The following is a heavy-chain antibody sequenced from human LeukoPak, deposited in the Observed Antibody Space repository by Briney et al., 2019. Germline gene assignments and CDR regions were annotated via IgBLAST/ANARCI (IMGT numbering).Heavy chain of an antibody. CDR1: GYSISSGYY. J-gene: IGHJ4*02. V-gene: IGHV4-38-2*02. CDR2: IYHSGST. CDR3: AREVAVAGKALDY. D-gene: IGHD6-19*01. Sequence: SETLSLTCAVSGYSISSGYYWGWIRQPPGKGLEWIGSIYHSGSTYYNPSLKSRVTISVDTSKNQFSLKLSSVTAADTAVYYWAREVAVAGKALDYWGQGTLVTVSS.